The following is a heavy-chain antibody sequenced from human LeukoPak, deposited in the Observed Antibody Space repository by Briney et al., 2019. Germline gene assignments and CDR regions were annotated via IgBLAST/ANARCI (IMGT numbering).Heavy chain of an antibody. V-gene: IGHV4-34*01. Sequence: PSETLSLTCTVSGGSISSYYWSWIRQPPGKGLEWIGEINHSGSTNYNPSLKSRVTISVDTSKNQFSLKLSSVTAADTAVYYCARGRPEDIVVVPAASTGFDYWGQGTLVTVSS. J-gene: IGHJ4*02. CDR3: ARGRPEDIVVVPAASTGFDY. CDR1: GGSISSYY. CDR2: INHSGST. D-gene: IGHD2-2*01.